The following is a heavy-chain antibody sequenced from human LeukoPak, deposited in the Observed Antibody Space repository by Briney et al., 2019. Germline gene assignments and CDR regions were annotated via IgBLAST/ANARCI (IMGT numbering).Heavy chain of an antibody. J-gene: IGHJ5*02. CDR3: ARDSYGGPPNWFDP. Sequence: GGSLRLSCAASGFTFSDYYMSWIRQAPGKGLEWVSYISSSGSTIYYADSVKGRFTISRDNAKNSLYLQMNSLRAEDTAVYYCARDSYGGPPNWFDPWGQGTLVTVSS. V-gene: IGHV3-11*04. CDR2: ISSSGSTI. D-gene: IGHD2-21*01. CDR1: GFTFSDYY.